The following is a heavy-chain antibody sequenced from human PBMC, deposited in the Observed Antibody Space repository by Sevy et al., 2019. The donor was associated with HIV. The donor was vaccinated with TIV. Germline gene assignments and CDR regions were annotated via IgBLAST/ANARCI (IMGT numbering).Heavy chain of an antibody. CDR1: GFTFSSYA. Sequence: GGSLRLSCAASGFTFSSYAMHWVRQAPGKGLEWVAVISYDGSNKYYADSVKGRFTISRDNSKNTLYLQMNSLRAEDTAVYYCARDGLASPSYYFDYGGQGTLVTVSS. CDR3: ARDGLASPSYYFDY. V-gene: IGHV3-30*04. J-gene: IGHJ4*02. D-gene: IGHD3-9*01. CDR2: ISYDGSNK.